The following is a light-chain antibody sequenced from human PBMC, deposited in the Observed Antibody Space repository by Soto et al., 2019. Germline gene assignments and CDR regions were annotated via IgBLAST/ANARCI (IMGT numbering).Light chain of an antibody. CDR3: QQYGSSPLT. J-gene: IGKJ4*01. V-gene: IGKV3-20*01. CDR2: DAS. CDR1: QSVSTNY. Sequence: EIVLTQSPGTLSLSPGQRATLSCRASQSVSTNYLVWYQQKPGQAPRLLIYDASNRATGIPDRFSGSGSGTDFTLTISRLEPQDFAVYYCQQYGSSPLTFGRGTKVEIK.